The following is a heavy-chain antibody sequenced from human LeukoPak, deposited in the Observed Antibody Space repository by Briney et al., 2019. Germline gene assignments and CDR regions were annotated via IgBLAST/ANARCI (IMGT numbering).Heavy chain of an antibody. D-gene: IGHD3-16*01. Sequence: PGGSLRLSCAAAGFTFSNYAMTWVRQVPGKGLEWVSAISGSGGNTYYADSVKGRFTISRDNSKNTLYLQMNSLKTEDTAVYYCTTDSGDMITFGGHDYWGQGTLVTVSS. CDR3: TTDSGDMITFGGHDY. V-gene: IGHV3-23*01. CDR1: GFTFSNYA. CDR2: ISGSGGNT. J-gene: IGHJ4*02.